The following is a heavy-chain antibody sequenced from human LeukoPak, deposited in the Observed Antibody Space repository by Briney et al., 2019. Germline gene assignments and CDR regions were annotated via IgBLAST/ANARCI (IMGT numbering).Heavy chain of an antibody. CDR3: ARSLGTYWGKDFLNWFDP. CDR1: GYTFTSYD. D-gene: IGHD3-16*01. CDR2: INPNSGNT. V-gene: IGHV1-8*02. Sequence: GASVKVSCKASGYTFTSYDMNWVRQATGQGLEWMGWINPNSGNTGYTQKFQGRVTMTRNTSLSTAYMELTSLKSEDTAVYYCARSLGTYWGKDFLNWFDPWGQGTLVTVSS. J-gene: IGHJ5*02.